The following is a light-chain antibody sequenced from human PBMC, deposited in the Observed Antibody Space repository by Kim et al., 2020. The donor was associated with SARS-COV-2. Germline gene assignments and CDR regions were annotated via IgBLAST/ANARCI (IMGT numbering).Light chain of an antibody. CDR2: RTS. V-gene: IGKV3-20*01. Sequence: LPGERATLSCRASESLSGNHLAWYQQKPGQAPRLLIYRTSSRAAGIPDRFSGRGSGTDFTLTISRLEPEDFAVYYCQQYVISPRTFGQGTKVDIK. CDR3: QQYVISPRT. CDR1: ESLSGNH. J-gene: IGKJ1*01.